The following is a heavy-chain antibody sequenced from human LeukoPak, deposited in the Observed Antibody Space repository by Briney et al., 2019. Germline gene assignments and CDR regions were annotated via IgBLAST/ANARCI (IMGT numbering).Heavy chain of an antibody. CDR3: ATRSTGVAATFDS. CDR1: GGSISSYY. CDR2: IYYSGNT. D-gene: IGHD2-15*01. V-gene: IGHV4-59*01. Sequence: SETLSLTCTVSGGSISSYYWSWIRQPPGKELEWIGYIYYSGNTNYNPSLKSRVTISVDTSKNQFSLKLSSVTAADTALYYCATRSTGVAATFDSWGQGALVTVSS. J-gene: IGHJ4*02.